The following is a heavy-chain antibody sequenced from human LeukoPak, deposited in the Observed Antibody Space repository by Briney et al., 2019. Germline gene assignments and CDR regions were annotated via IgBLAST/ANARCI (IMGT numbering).Heavy chain of an antibody. V-gene: IGHV1-69*13. CDR2: IIPIFGTA. CDR1: GGTFSSYA. Sequence: SVKVSCKASGGTFSSYAISWVRQAPGQGLEWMGGIIPIFGTANYAQKFQGRVTITADESTSTAYMELSSVSSEDTAVYYCARDPSTVTTGFDYWGQGPLVTVSS. J-gene: IGHJ4*02. CDR3: ARDPSTVTTGFDY. D-gene: IGHD4-17*01.